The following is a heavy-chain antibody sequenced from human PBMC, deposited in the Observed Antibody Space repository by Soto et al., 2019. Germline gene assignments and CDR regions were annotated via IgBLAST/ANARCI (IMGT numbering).Heavy chain of an antibody. J-gene: IGHJ4*02. CDR3: ARFFYDSSGSRFEY. D-gene: IGHD3-22*01. V-gene: IGHV4-39*01. CDR2: IFYSGST. CDR1: GGSISSSSSY. Sequence: QLQLQESGPGLVKPSETLSLTCTVSGGSISSSSSYWGWIRQPPGKGLEWIGSIFYSGSTYYNPSLKSRVTIYVDTSKNQFSLKLNSVTAADTAVYYCARFFYDSSGSRFEYWGQGSLVTVSS.